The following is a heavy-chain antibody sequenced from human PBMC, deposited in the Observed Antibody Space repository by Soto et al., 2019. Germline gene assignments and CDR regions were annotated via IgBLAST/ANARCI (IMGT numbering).Heavy chain of an antibody. CDR3: ARAGATVTTGYFDY. Sequence: SETLSLTCAVYGGSFSGYYWSWIRQPPGKGLEWIGEINHSGSTNYNPSLKSRVTISVDTSKNQFSLKLSSVTAADTAVYYCARAGATVTTGYFDYWGQGTLVTVSS. V-gene: IGHV4-34*01. CDR1: GGSFSGYY. D-gene: IGHD4-17*01. CDR2: INHSGST. J-gene: IGHJ4*02.